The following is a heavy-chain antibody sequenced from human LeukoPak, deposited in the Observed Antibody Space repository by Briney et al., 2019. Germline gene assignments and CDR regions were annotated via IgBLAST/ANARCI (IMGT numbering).Heavy chain of an antibody. CDR3: ARLNSDDTLFDY. CDR2: TTSSGKTI. J-gene: IGHJ4*02. V-gene: IGHV3-48*01. CDR1: GFTFSSYT. D-gene: IGHD4-23*01. Sequence: GGSLRLSCAASGFTFSSYTMNWVRQAPGKGLEWVSYTTSSGKTIYYADSLEGRFTISRDNSKNTLYLQMNSLRAEDTAVYYCARLNSDDTLFDYWGQGTQVTVSS.